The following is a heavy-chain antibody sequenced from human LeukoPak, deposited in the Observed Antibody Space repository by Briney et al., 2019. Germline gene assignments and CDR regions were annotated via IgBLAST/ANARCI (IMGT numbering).Heavy chain of an antibody. CDR2: IRSNTFGGST. CDR3: SRGANGIAATGRSEDY. J-gene: IGHJ4*02. D-gene: IGHD6-13*01. V-gene: IGHV3-49*04. CDR1: GFSFGDYA. Sequence: GGSLRLSCTASGFSFGDYAMTWVRQAPGKGLELLGLIRSNTFGGSTEYAASVQGRFTISRDDSKSVAYLEMNSLKTEDTAVYFCSRGANGIAATGRSEDYWGQGTRVIVTS.